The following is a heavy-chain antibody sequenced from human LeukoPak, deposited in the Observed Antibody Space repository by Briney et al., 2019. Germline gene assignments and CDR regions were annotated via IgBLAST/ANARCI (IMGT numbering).Heavy chain of an antibody. CDR1: GGTFSSYA. J-gene: IGHJ4*02. V-gene: IGHV7-4-1*02. Sequence: GASVKVSCKASGGTFSSYAISWVRQAPGQGLEWMGWINTNTGNPTYAQGFTGRFVFSLDTSVSTAYLQISSLKAEDTAVYYCARIFGIAKKYYFDYWGQGTLVTVSS. D-gene: IGHD6-13*01. CDR2: INTNTGNP. CDR3: ARIFGIAKKYYFDY.